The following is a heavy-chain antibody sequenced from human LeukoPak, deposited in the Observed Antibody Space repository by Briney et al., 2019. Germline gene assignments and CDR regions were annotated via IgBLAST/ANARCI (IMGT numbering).Heavy chain of an antibody. J-gene: IGHJ6*02. CDR1: GFTFSSYA. CDR2: ISYDGSNK. Sequence: GALRLSCAASGFTFSSYAMHWVRQAPGKGLEWVAVISYDGSNKYYADSVKGRFTISRDNSKNTLYLQMNSLRAEDTAVYYCARDVSYYDSSGYYYYYGMDVWGQGTTVTVSS. V-gene: IGHV3-30-3*01. CDR3: ARDVSYYDSSGYYYYYGMDV. D-gene: IGHD3-22*01.